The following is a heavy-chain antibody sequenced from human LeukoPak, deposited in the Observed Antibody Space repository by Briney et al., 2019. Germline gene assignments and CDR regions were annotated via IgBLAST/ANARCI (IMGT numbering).Heavy chain of an antibody. CDR1: GDSISTYY. Sequence: SETLSLTCTVSGDSISTYYWSWIRQAAGKGLEWIGRIHTSGSTNYNPSLKSRVTMSVDTSKTQFSLKVSSVTAADTGVYYCARAPEFSSGWLLDYWGQGSLVTVSS. CDR2: IHTSGST. D-gene: IGHD6-19*01. V-gene: IGHV4-4*07. J-gene: IGHJ4*02. CDR3: ARAPEFSSGWLLDY.